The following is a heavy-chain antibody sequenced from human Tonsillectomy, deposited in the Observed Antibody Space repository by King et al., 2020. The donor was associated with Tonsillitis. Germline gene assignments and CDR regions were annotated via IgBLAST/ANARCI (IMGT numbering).Heavy chain of an antibody. CDR1: GGSISSCGYS. D-gene: IGHD2-15*01. J-gene: IGHJ5*02. CDR2: IYHSGST. V-gene: IGHV4-30-2*01. Sequence: QLQESGSGLVKPSQTLSLTCAVSGGSISSCGYSWSWIRQPPGKGLEWIGYIYHSGSTYYNPSLKSRVTISVARSKNQFSLKLSSVTAADTAVYYWARGPHCSGGSCYSNWFDPWGQGTLVTVSS. CDR3: ARGPHCSGGSCYSNWFDP.